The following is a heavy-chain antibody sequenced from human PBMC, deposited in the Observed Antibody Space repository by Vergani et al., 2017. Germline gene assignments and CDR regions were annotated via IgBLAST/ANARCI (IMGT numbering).Heavy chain of an antibody. J-gene: IGHJ5*02. V-gene: IGHV4-59*11. D-gene: IGHD6-19*01. CDR2: IHYSENT. CDR1: FDSIRNLY. CDR3: ASVTHSGQRADR. Sequence: QVQLQESGPGLVKSSETLSLTCSVSFDSIRNLYCNWIRQPPGKGLEWIVSIHYSENTNYNPTLKTRVTISVDTSKNQFSLTLTSVTAADTAVYYCASVTHSGQRADRWGQGILVTVTS.